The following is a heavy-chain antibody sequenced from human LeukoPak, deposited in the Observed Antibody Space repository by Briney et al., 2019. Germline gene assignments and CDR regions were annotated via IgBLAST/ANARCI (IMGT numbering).Heavy chain of an antibody. J-gene: IGHJ4*02. CDR3: ARDPPFIIGTTFFDY. V-gene: IGHV3-21*01. CDR2: ISTSSTYI. CDR1: GFTFSSYS. Sequence: GGSLRLSCAASGFTFSSYSMNWVRQAPGKGLEWVSSISTSSTYIYYADSVKGRFTISRDNAKNSLYLQMNSLRAEDTAVNYCARDPPFIIGTTFFDYWGQGTLVTVSS. D-gene: IGHD1-20*01.